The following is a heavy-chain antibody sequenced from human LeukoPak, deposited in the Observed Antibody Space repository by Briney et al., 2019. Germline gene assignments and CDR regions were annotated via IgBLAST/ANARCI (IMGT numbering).Heavy chain of an antibody. CDR2: IYYSGTS. CDR1: GAFLSRVTSG. J-gene: IGHJ4*02. Sequence: SESRSLARTLVGAFLSRVTSGSGWIRQPPGKGLEWIGSIYYSGTSYYNPSLKSRVTISVDTSRNPFSLKLSSVTAADPAVYYYARQRDSRSCTGTRSYYYLDYWGQGTLVTVSS. CDR3: ARQRDSRSCTGTRSYYYLDY. D-gene: IGHD2-8*02. V-gene: IGHV4-39*01.